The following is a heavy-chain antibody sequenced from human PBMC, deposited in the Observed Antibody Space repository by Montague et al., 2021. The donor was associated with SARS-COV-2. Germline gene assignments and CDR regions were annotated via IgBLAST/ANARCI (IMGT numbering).Heavy chain of an antibody. D-gene: IGHD2-2*01. J-gene: IGHJ6*02. CDR1: GGSFSGYY. Sequence: SETLSLTCAVYGGSFSGYYWSWIRQPPGKGLEWIGEINHSGSTNYNPSLKSRVTISVDTSKNQFSLKLGSATAADTAVYYCARGLQRVVPGVLGVCPYYYYYGMDVWGQGTTVTVPS. V-gene: IGHV4-34*01. CDR2: INHSGST. CDR3: ARGLQRVVPGVLGVCPYYYYYGMDV.